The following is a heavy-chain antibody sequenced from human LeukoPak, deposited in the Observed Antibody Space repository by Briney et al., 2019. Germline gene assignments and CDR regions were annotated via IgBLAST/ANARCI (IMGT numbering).Heavy chain of an antibody. CDR3: ARDKGASSGYNWFDP. J-gene: IGHJ5*02. CDR2: LYYSGST. CDR1: GGSISSSSYY. Sequence: PSETLSLTCTVSGGSISSSSYYWGWVSQPPGKGLGWLGCLYYSGSTYYNPSLTSRVTISVDTSKNQFSLKLSSVTAADTAVYYCARDKGASSGYNWFDPWGQGTLVTVSS. D-gene: IGHD6-19*01. V-gene: IGHV4-39*02.